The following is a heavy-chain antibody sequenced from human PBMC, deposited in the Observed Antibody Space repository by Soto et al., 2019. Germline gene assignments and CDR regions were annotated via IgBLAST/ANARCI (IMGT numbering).Heavy chain of an antibody. CDR3: ARGHDYGDYWFDP. V-gene: IGHV3-21*01. CDR2: ISSSSSYI. J-gene: IGHJ5*02. Sequence: PGGSLRLSCAASGFTFSSYSMNWVRQAPGKGLEWVSSISSSSSYIYYADSVKGRFTISRDNAKNSLYLQMNSLRAEDTAVYYCARGHDYGDYWFDPWGQGTLVTVSS. CDR1: GFTFSSYS. D-gene: IGHD4-17*01.